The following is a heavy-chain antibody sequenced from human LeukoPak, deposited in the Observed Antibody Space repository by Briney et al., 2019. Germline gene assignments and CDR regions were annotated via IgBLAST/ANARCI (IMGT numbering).Heavy chain of an antibody. CDR2: IYYSGST. D-gene: IGHD5-18*01. CDR3: ARVPRRGYTKYYFDY. V-gene: IGHV4-59*12. Sequence: PSETLSLTCTVSGGSISSYYWSWIRQPPGKGLEWIGYIYYSGSTNYNPSLKSRVTISVDTSKNQFSLKLSSVTAADTAVYYCARVPRRGYTKYYFDYWGQGTLVTVSS. CDR1: GGSISSYY. J-gene: IGHJ4*02.